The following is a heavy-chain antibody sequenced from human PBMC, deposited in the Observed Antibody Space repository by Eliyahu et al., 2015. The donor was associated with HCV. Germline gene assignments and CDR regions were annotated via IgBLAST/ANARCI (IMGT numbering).Heavy chain of an antibody. V-gene: IGHV3-33*01. CDR2: IWYDGSDK. CDR3: ARGLELPNH. Sequence: QVQLVESGGGVVQPGRSXXXSXAASGFTFSSYGMHWVRQAPGKGLEWVAVIWYDGSDKYYADSVKGRFTISRDNSKNTLYLQMNSLRADDTAVYYCARGLELPNHWGQGTLVTVSS. CDR1: GFTFSSYG. D-gene: IGHD1-7*01. J-gene: IGHJ5*02.